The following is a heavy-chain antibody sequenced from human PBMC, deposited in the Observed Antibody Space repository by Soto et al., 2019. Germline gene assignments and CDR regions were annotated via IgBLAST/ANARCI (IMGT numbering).Heavy chain of an antibody. Sequence: QVQLVESGGGVVQPGRSLRLSCAASGFTFSSYGMHWVRQAPGKGLEWVAVISYDGSNKYYADSVKGRFTISRDNSKNPLYLQMNSLRAEDTAVYYCADSSGWYSGVDHWGQGTLVTVSS. CDR2: ISYDGSNK. J-gene: IGHJ4*02. CDR3: ADSSGWYSGVDH. CDR1: GFTFSSYG. D-gene: IGHD6-19*01. V-gene: IGHV3-30*03.